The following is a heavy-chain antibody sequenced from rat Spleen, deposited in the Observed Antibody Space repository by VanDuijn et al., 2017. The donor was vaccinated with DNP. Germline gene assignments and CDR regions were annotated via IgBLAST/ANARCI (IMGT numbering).Heavy chain of an antibody. V-gene: IGHV5-29*01. CDR3: ATAHFDY. CDR1: GFTFSNYG. Sequence: EVQLVESGGGPVQPGRSLKLSCAASGFTFSNYGMAWVRQAPTKGLEWVATISYDGSSTYYRDSVKGRFTISRDHARNTLFLQVDSRRSEDTATYYCATAHFDYWGQGVMVTVSS. J-gene: IGHJ2*01. CDR2: ISYDGSST.